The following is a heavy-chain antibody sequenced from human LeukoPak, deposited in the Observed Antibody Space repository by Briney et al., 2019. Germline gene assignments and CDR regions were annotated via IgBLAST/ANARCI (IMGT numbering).Heavy chain of an antibody. V-gene: IGHV3-30*04. D-gene: IGHD3-9*01. Sequence: PGGPLRLSCVASGFTFSSYAMHWVRQAPGKGLEWVAVISYDGSNKYYADSAKGRFTISRDNSKNTLYLQVNSLRAEDTAVYYCARDIRLIPPSTYYDILTGNEASDYWGQGTLVTVSS. J-gene: IGHJ4*02. CDR1: GFTFSSYA. CDR3: ARDIRLIPPSTYYDILTGNEASDY. CDR2: ISYDGSNK.